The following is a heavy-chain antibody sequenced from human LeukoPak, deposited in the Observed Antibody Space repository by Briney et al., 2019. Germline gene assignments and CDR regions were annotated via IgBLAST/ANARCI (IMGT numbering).Heavy chain of an antibody. D-gene: IGHD3-10*01. CDR3: AGDYGSASYWFAY. V-gene: IGHV3-21*01. CDR1: GFTFIIYS. J-gene: IGHJ4*02. Sequence: GGSLRLSCAASGFTFIIYSMNWVRQAPGKGLEWVSSISSSSSYIYYADSVKGRFTISRDNAKNSLYLQMNSLRAEDTAVYYCAGDYGSASYWFAYWGQETLVTVSS. CDR2: ISSSSSYI.